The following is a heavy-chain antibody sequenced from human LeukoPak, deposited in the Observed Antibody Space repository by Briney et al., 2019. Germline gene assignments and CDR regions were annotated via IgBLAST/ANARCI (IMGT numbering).Heavy chain of an antibody. D-gene: IGHD3-22*01. CDR2: INSSGSTI. Sequence: PGGSLRLSCAASGFTFSNYYMSWIRQAPGKGLEWVSYINSSGSTIYYADSVKGRFTITRDNTKNSLHLQMNSLRAEDTAVYYCARAPEYYYDSSGYYPSPLFDYWGQGTLVTVSS. J-gene: IGHJ4*02. CDR1: GFTFSNYY. CDR3: ARAPEYYYDSSGYYPSPLFDY. V-gene: IGHV3-11*04.